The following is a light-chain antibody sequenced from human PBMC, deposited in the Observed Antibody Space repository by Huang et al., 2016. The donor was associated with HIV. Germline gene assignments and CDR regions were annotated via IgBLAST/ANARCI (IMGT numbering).Light chain of an antibody. CDR3: QQYNNWPLT. J-gene: IGKJ4*01. Sequence: EVVMTQSPATLSLSPGERATLSCRASQSVSSNLAWYQQKPGQAPRLLIYGASTGATGIPDMFNGSESGKDFTLTIRRLEPEDFAVYYCQQYNNWPLTFGGGTKVEI. CDR2: GAS. CDR1: QSVSSN. V-gene: IGKV3D-15*01.